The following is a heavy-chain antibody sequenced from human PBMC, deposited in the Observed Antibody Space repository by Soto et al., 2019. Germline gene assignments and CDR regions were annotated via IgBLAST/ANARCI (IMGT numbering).Heavy chain of an antibody. CDR2: IIPIFGTA. V-gene: IGHV1-69*01. CDR1: GGTFSSYA. D-gene: IGHD2-2*01. Sequence: QVQLVQSGAEVKKPGSSVKVSCKAPGGTFSSYAISWVRQAPGQGLEWMGGIIPIFGTAHYAQKYQCRVTITADESTSTGNMELSSLRSEDTAVYYCARSQGSSSSLDIYYYYYYGMDVWGQGTTVTVSS. CDR3: ARSQGSSSSLDIYYYYYYGMDV. J-gene: IGHJ6*02.